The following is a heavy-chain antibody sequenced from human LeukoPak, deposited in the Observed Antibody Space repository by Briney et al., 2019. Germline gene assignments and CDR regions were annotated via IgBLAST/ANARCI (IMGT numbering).Heavy chain of an antibody. CDR3: AKSYGSGGYYITYFDY. CDR1: GFTFSSYA. J-gene: IGHJ4*02. V-gene: IGHV3-23*01. D-gene: IGHD3-10*01. CDR2: ISASGGTT. Sequence: GGSLRLSCAASGFTFSSYAMSWVRQAPGKGLEWVSVISASGGTTYYADSVKGRFTISRDNSKNTLSLQMNSLRAEDTAVYYCAKSYGSGGYYITYFDYWGQGTLVTVSS.